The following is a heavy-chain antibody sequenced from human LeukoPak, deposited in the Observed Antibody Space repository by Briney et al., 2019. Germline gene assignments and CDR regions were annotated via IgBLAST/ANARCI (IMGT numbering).Heavy chain of an antibody. CDR2: INHRGST. D-gene: IGHD2-21*02. CDR3: ARVGYCGGDCYPFDY. CDR1: GGSFSGYY. J-gene: IGHJ4*02. Sequence: KPSETLSLTCAIYGGSFSGYYWSWIRQPPGKGPEWIGEINHRGSTNYNPSLKSRVTISVDTSRNSFSLELSSVTAADTAVYYCARVGYCGGDCYPFDYWGQGTLTTISS. V-gene: IGHV4-34*01.